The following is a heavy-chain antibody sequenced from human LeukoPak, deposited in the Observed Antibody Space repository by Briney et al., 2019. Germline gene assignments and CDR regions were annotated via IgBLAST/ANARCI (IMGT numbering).Heavy chain of an antibody. D-gene: IGHD1-26*01. V-gene: IGHV1-69*13. CDR1: GGTFSSYA. Sequence: SVKVSCKASGGTFSSYAISWVRQAPGQGLEWMGGIIPIFGTANYAQKFQGRVTITADESTSTAYMELSSLRSEDTAVYYCARGGSYFPYYFDYWGQGTLVTVSS. J-gene: IGHJ4*02. CDR2: IIPIFGTA. CDR3: ARGGSYFPYYFDY.